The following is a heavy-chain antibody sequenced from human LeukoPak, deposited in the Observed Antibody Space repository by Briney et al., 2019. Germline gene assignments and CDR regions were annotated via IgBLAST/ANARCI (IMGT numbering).Heavy chain of an antibody. CDR3: ARALTRDALDL. Sequence: PGGSLRLSCAASGFTFSSYSMNWVRQAPGKGLEWVSSISSSSSSMYYADSVKGRFTISRDNAKNSLYLQLNNLKAGDTAVYYCARALTRDALDLWGQGTMVTVSS. V-gene: IGHV3-21*01. CDR2: ISSSSSSM. CDR1: GFTFSSYS. J-gene: IGHJ3*01.